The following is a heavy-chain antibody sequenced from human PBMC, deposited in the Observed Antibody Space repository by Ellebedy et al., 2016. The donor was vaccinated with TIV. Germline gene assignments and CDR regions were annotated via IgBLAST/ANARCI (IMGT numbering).Heavy chain of an antibody. J-gene: IGHJ4*02. CDR3: TTAPDY. Sequence: PGGSLRLSCAASGFTFSNAWMSWVRQAPGKGLEWFGRIKSKTEGGTTDYAAPVKGRFTISSDDSKNTLYLQMNSLKTEDTAVYYCTTAPDYWGQGTLVTVSS. V-gene: IGHV3-15*01. CDR2: IKSKTEGGTT. CDR1: GFTFSNAW.